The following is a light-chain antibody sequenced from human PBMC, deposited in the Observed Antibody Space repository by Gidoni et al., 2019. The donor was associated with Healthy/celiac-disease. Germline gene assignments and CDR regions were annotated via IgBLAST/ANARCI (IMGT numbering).Light chain of an antibody. CDR3: QQYNNWPPIT. Sequence: IVMTQSPATLSVSPGERATLSCRASQSVTRNLAWYQQKPDQAPRLLIYGASTRATAIPARFSGSGSWTAFLLTISSLQSEDFAVYYCQQYNNWPPITFGQGTRLEIK. V-gene: IGKV3-15*01. CDR1: QSVTRN. CDR2: GAS. J-gene: IGKJ5*01.